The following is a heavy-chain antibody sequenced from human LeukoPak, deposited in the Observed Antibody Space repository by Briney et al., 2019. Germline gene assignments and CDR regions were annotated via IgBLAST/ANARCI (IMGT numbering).Heavy chain of an antibody. D-gene: IGHD3-3*01. Sequence: SETLSLPCTVSGGSISNYYWSWIRQPPGKGLEWIGYIHYSGSTYYNPSLTSRVTISIDTSKNQLSLRLSSVTAADTAVYYCAREGSRDFWSGPVYYFDDWGQGTLVTVSS. CDR2: IHYSGST. V-gene: IGHV4-59*01. J-gene: IGHJ4*02. CDR1: GGSISNYY. CDR3: AREGSRDFWSGPVYYFDD.